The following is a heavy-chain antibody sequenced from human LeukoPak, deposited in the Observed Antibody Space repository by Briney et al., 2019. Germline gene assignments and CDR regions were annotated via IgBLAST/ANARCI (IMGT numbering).Heavy chain of an antibody. CDR2: ISAYNGNT. D-gene: IGHD2-8*01. CDR3: ARHYCTIGVCHTFDY. V-gene: IGHV1-18*01. Sequence: GASVKVSCKASGYTFTSYDITWVRQAPGQGLEWMGWISAYNGNTNYAQKLQDRVTMTTDTSTSTAYMELRSLRSDDTAVHYCARHYCTIGVCHTFDYWGQGTLVTVSS. J-gene: IGHJ4*02. CDR1: GYTFTSYD.